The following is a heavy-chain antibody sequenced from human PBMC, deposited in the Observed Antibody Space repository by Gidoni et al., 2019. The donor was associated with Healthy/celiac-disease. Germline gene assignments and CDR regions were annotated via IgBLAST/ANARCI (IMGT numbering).Heavy chain of an antibody. D-gene: IGHD3-22*01. CDR3: ARDGVGSSGPRRLD. Sequence: EVQLVESGGGLIQPGGSLRRSCAASGFTVSSNYMSWVRQAPGKGLEWVSVIYSGGSTYYADSVKGRFTISTDNSKNTLYLQMNSLRAEDTAVYYCARDGVGSSGPRRLDWGQGTLVTVSS. CDR2: IYSGGST. CDR1: GFTVSSNY. J-gene: IGHJ4*02. V-gene: IGHV3-53*01.